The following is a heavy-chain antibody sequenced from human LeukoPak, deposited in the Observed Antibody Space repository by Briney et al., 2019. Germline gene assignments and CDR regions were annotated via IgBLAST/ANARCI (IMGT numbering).Heavy chain of an antibody. V-gene: IGHV1-46*01. CDR2: INPSGGST. CDR1: GYTFTTYY. CDR3: AREALGAYDSSGYTIDY. D-gene: IGHD3-22*01. Sequence: ASVKVSCEASGYTFTTYYMHWVRQAPGQGLEWMGIINPSGGSTSYAQKFQGRVTMTWDTSTSTVYMELSSLRSEDTAVYYCAREALGAYDSSGYTIDYWGQGTPVTVSS. J-gene: IGHJ4*02.